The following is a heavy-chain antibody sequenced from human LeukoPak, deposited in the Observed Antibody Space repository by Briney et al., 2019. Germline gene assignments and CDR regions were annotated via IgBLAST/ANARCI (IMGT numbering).Heavy chain of an antibody. Sequence: SETLSLTCTVSGGSISSSGYYWGWIRQPPGKGLEWIGSIYHSGSTYYNPSLKSRVTISVDTSKNQFSLKLSSVTAADTAVYYCRGGGMATSFDYWGQGTLVTVSS. J-gene: IGHJ4*02. V-gene: IGHV4-39*07. CDR3: RGGGMATSFDY. D-gene: IGHD5-12*01. CDR2: IYHSGST. CDR1: GGSISSSGYY.